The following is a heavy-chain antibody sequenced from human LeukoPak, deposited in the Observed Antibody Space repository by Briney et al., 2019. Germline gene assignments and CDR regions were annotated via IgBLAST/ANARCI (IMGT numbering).Heavy chain of an antibody. CDR1: GVSITGISYY. V-gene: IGHV4-39*07. CDR3: TRDSSGYDWFYGY. D-gene: IGHD5-12*01. Sequence: SETLSLTCTVSGVSITGISYYWGWIRQPPGKGLEWIGSIYYSGSTNYNPSLKSRVTISVDTSKNQFSLKLSSVTAADTAVYYCTRDSSGYDWFYGYWGQGTLVTVSS. J-gene: IGHJ4*02. CDR2: IYYSGST.